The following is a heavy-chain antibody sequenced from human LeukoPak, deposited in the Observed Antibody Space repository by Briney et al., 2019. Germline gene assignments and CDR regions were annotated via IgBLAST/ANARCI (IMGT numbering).Heavy chain of an antibody. Sequence: GGSLRLSCAASGFTFSRYAMNWVREAPGKELEWVSSISGSSGNTYYADSVKGRFTISRDNSKNTLYLQMNSQRAEDTAIYYCAKALPERPFDFWGQGTLVTVSS. CDR2: ISGSSGNT. J-gene: IGHJ4*02. V-gene: IGHV3-23*01. D-gene: IGHD6-25*01. CDR1: GFTFSRYA. CDR3: AKALPERPFDF.